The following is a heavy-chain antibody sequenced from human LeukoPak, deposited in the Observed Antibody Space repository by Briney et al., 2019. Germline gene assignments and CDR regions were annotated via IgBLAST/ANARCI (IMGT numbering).Heavy chain of an antibody. V-gene: IGHV3-48*03. J-gene: IGHJ6*03. CDR1: GFTFSSYE. Sequence: PGGSLRLSCAASGFTFSSYEMNWVRQAPGKGLEWVSYISSSGSTIYYADSVKGRFTISRDNSRNTLYLQMNSLRAEDTAVYYCAKVGGGYNNYYMDVGGKGTTATISS. D-gene: IGHD5-24*01. CDR2: ISSSGSTI. CDR3: AKVGGGYNNYYMDV.